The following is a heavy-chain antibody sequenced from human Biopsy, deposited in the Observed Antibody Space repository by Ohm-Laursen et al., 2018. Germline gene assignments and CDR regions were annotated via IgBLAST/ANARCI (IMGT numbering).Heavy chain of an antibody. CDR3: ATPFQYYDSWGGYPPFDH. V-gene: IGHV1-69*17. CDR1: GGTFSNYA. Sequence: ESSVKVSCKASGGTFSNYAISWVRQAPGEGLEWMGGIIAVSGLVNYAPKFQGRVSITADKSTTTAYMELRNLKSEDTAVYYCATPFQYYDSWGGYPPFDHWGQGTLVTVSS. D-gene: IGHD3-3*01. CDR2: IIAVSGLV. J-gene: IGHJ4*02.